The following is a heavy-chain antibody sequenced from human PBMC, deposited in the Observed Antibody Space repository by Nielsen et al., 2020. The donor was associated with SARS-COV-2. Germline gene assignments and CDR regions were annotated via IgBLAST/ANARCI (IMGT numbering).Heavy chain of an antibody. J-gene: IGHJ4*02. V-gene: IGHV3-9*01. Sequence: GGSLRLSCAASGFTFDDYAMHWVRQAPGKGLEWVSGISWNSGSIGYADSVKGRFTISRDNAKNSLYLQMNSLRAEDTALYYCAQLGDYGDYWGQGTLVTVSS. CDR2: ISWNSGSI. CDR3: AQLGDYGDY. CDR1: GFTFDDYA. D-gene: IGHD7-27*01.